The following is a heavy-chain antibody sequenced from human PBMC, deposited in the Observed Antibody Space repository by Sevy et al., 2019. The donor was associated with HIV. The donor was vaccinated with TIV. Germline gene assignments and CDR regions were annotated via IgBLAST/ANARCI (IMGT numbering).Heavy chain of an antibody. D-gene: IGHD3-10*01. V-gene: IGHV3-49*03. Sequence: GGSLRLSCTASGFTFGDYAMSWFRQAPGKGLEWVGFIRSKAYGGTTEYAGSVKGRFTISRDDSKSIAYLQMNSLKTEDTAVYYCTRDWGPQPLLWFGESFDYWGQGTLVTVSS. CDR3: TRDWGPQPLLWFGESFDY. CDR2: IRSKAYGGTT. J-gene: IGHJ4*02. CDR1: GFTFGDYA.